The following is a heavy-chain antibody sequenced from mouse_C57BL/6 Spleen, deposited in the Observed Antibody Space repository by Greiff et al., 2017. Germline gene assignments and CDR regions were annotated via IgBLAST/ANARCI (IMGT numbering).Heavy chain of an antibody. J-gene: IGHJ4*01. CDR3: ARYREDYAMDY. Sequence: QVQLKESGAELVRPGTSVKMSCKASGYTFTNYWIGWAKQRPGHGLEWIGDIYPGGGYTNYNEKFKGKATLTADKSSSTAYMQFSSLTSEDSAIYYCARYREDYAMDYWGQGTSVTVSS. CDR2: IYPGGGYT. CDR1: GYTFTNYW. V-gene: IGHV1-63*01.